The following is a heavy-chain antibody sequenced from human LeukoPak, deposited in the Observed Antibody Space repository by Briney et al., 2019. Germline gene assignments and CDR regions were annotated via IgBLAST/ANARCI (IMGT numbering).Heavy chain of an antibody. V-gene: IGHV4-39*01. J-gene: IGHJ4*02. CDR1: GGSISSSSYY. D-gene: IGHD2-15*01. CDR2: IYYSGST. CDR3: ARRDLLPFDY. Sequence: SETLSLTCTVSGGSISSSSYYWGWIRQPPGKGLEWIGSIYYSGSTYYNPSLKSRVTISVDTSKTQSSLKLSPVTAADTAVYYCARRDLLPFDYWGQGTLVTVSS.